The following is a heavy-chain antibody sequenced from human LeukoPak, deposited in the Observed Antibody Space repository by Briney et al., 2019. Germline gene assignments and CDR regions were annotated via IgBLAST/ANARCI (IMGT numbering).Heavy chain of an antibody. D-gene: IGHD2-8*01. V-gene: IGHV3-7*01. J-gene: IGHJ6*04. CDR1: GFTFSSYW. CDR3: ATRYCTISACRASSYKSFGV. Sequence: AGGSLRLSCAASGFTFSSYWMTWVRQAPGKGLEWVANIKEDGGEGYYVDSVKGRFTVSRDNAKNSLYLQLTSLRAEDTAVYYCATRYCTISACRASSYKSFGVWGKGTTVTVSS. CDR2: IKEDGGEG.